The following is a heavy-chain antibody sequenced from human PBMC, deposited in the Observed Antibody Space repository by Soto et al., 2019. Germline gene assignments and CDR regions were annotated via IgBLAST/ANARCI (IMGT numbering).Heavy chain of an antibody. CDR2: IYYSGST. J-gene: IGHJ5*02. V-gene: IGHV4-31*03. CDR1: GGSISSGGYY. D-gene: IGHD6-13*01. CDR3: AIAAAGMAWVDP. Sequence: PSETLSLTCTVSGGSISSGGYYWSWIRQHPGKGLEWIGYIYYSGSTCYNPSLKSRVTISVDTSKNQFSLKLSSVTAADTAVYYCAIAAAGMAWVDPWGQGTLVTVSS.